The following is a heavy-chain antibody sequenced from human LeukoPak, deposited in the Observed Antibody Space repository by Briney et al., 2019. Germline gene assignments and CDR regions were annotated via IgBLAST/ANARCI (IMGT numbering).Heavy chain of an antibody. D-gene: IGHD1-26*01. J-gene: IGHJ6*02. V-gene: IGHV3-30-3*01. CDR3: ARGSGSLLLRYYYGMDV. CDR1: GFTFSSYA. Sequence: PGGYLRLSCAASGFTFSSYAMHWVRQAPGEGLEWVAVISYDGSNKYYADSVKGRFTISRDNSKNTLYLQMNSLRAEDTAVYYCARGSGSLLLRYYYGMDVWGQGTTVTVSS. CDR2: ISYDGSNK.